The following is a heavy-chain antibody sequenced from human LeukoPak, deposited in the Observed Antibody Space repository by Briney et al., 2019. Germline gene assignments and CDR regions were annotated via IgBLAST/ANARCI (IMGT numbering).Heavy chain of an antibody. CDR1: GYTFTSYY. V-gene: IGHV1-46*01. D-gene: IGHD2-15*01. CDR3: AAGPPPYCSGGSCYSDGTVFDY. CDR2: INPSGGST. Sequence: GASVKVSCKASGYTFTSYYMHWVRQAPGQGLEWMGIINPSGGSTSYAQKFQGRVTMTRDTSTSTVYMELSSLRSEDTAVYYCAAGPPPYCSGGSCYSDGTVFDYWGQGTLVTVSS. J-gene: IGHJ4*02.